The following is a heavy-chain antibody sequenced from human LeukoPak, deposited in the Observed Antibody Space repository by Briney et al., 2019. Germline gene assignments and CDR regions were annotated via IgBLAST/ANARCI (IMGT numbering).Heavy chain of an antibody. CDR2: IYYGGST. CDR1: GGSISNNY. J-gene: IGHJ4*02. D-gene: IGHD3-3*01. CDR3: AKDQEYYDFWSGYYWAQPQLKFDY. V-gene: IGHV4-59*01. Sequence: PSETLSLTCTVSGGSISNNYWSWIRQPPGKGLEWIGYIYYGGSTNYNPSLKSRVTISVDTSKNQFSLKLSSVTAADTAVYYCAKDQEYYDFWSGYYWAQPQLKFDYWGQGTLVTVSS.